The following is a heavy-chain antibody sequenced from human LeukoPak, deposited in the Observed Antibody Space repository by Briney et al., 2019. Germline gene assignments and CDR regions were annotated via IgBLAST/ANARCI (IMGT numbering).Heavy chain of an antibody. CDR3: ARSRGRYYDSSGYYYPYYFDY. V-gene: IGHV3-20*04. D-gene: IGHD3-22*01. CDR1: GFTFDDYG. Sequence: GGSLRLSCAASGFTFDDYGMSWVRQAPGKGLEWVSGINWNGGSAGYADSVKGRFTISRDNAKNSLYLQMNSLRAGDTALYYCARSRGRYYDSSGYYYPYYFDYWGQGTLVTVSS. J-gene: IGHJ4*02. CDR2: INWNGGSA.